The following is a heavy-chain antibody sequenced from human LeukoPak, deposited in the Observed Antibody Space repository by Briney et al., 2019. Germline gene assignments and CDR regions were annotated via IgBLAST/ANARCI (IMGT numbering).Heavy chain of an antibody. V-gene: IGHV4-4*07. J-gene: IGHJ6*02. CDR1: GGSISSYY. CDR3: ARGDYDSTDI. D-gene: IGHD3-22*01. CDR2: IYTSGST. Sequence: SETLSLTCTVSGGSISSYYWSWIRQPAGKGLEWIGRIYTSGSTKYNPYLKSRVTMSVDTSKNQLSLKLSSVTAADTAVYYCARGDYDSTDIWGQGTTVTVSS.